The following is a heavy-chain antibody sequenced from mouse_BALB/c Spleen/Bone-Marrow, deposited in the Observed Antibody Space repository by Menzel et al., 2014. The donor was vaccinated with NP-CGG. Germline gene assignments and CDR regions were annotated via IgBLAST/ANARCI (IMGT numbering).Heavy chain of an antibody. CDR1: GFNIKDTY. D-gene: IGHD2-2*01. Sequence: EVKLVESGAELVKPGASVKLSCTASGFNIKDTYMHWVKQRPEQGLEWIGRIDPANGNTKYDPKFQGKATITADTSSNTAYLQLSSLTSEDTAVYYCASYVYGYYFDYWGQGTTLTASS. CDR3: ASYVYGYYFDY. CDR2: IDPANGNT. V-gene: IGHV14-3*02. J-gene: IGHJ2*01.